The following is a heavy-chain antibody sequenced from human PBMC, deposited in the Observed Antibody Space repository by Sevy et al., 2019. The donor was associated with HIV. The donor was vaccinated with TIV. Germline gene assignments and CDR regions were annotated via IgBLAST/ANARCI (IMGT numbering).Heavy chain of an antibody. CDR3: ARGLRFSDTVEQRWLRLWYFDL. D-gene: IGHD5-12*01. V-gene: IGHV4-34*01. CDR2: INHSGST. Sequence: SETLSLTCAVYGGSFSGYYWSWIRQPPGKGLEWIGEINHSGSTNYNPSLKSRVTISVDTSKNQFSLKLSSVTAADTAVYYCARGLRFSDTVEQRWLRLWYFDLWGRGTLVTVSS. CDR1: GGSFSGYY. J-gene: IGHJ2*01.